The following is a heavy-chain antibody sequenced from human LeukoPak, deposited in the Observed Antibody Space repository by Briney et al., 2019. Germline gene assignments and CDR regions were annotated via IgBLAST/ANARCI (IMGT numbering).Heavy chain of an antibody. J-gene: IGHJ4*02. D-gene: IGHD3-16*02. CDR2: TYYRSKWYN. Sequence: SQTLSLTCAISGDSVSSNSAAWNWIRQSPSRGLEWLGRTYYRSKWYNDYAVSVKSRITINPDTSKNQFSLQLNSVTPEDTAVYYCTRENIDDYVWGSYRRFDYWGQGTLVTVSS. CDR1: GDSVSSNSAA. CDR3: TRENIDDYVWGSYRRFDY. V-gene: IGHV6-1*01.